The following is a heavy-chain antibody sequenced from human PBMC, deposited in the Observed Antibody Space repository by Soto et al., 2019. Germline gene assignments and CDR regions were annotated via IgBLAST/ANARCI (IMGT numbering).Heavy chain of an antibody. V-gene: IGHV3-23*01. J-gene: IGHJ4*02. Sequence: EVQLLESGGGLVQPGGSLRLSCAASGFTFSSFDMSWVRQAPGKGLEWVSGISGSGGSTYYADSVKGRITISRDNSKNTVYLQMKSLRVEDTAVYYCAKGYGGGYYASVFDYWGQGTLVTVSS. D-gene: IGHD3-3*01. CDR2: ISGSGGST. CDR3: AKGYGGGYYASVFDY. CDR1: GFTFSSFD.